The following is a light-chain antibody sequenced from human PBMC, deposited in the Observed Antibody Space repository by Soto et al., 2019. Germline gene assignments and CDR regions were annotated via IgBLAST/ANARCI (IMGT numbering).Light chain of an antibody. Sequence: QSVLTQPASVSGSPGQSITISCTGTSSDIGSYNYVSWYQQRPGKAPKLIIYDVASRPSGVSDRFSGSKSGNTASLTISGLQAEDEADYYCSSYTNTLGVFGGGTKLTVL. J-gene: IGLJ3*02. V-gene: IGLV2-14*03. CDR3: SSYTNTLGV. CDR2: DVA. CDR1: SSDIGSYNY.